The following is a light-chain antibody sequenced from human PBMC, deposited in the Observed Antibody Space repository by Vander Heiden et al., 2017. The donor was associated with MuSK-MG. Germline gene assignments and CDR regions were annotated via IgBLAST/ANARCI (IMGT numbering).Light chain of an antibody. CDR3: QQRSNWPPIT. V-gene: IGKV3-11*01. CDR2: DAS. Sequence: EIVLTQPPATLSLSPGERATLSCRASQSVSNYLAWYQQKPGQAPRLLIYDASNRATGIPARFSGSGSGTDFTLTISSLEPEDFAVYYCQQRSNWPPITFGQGTRLEIK. CDR1: QSVSNY. J-gene: IGKJ5*01.